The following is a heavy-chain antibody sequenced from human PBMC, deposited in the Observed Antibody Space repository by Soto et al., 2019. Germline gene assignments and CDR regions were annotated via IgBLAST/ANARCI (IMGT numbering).Heavy chain of an antibody. Sequence: GASVKVSCKASGYTFTSYYMHWVRQAPGQGLEWMGIINPSGGSTSYAQKFQGRVTITADKSTSTAYMELSSLRSEDTAVYYCARGGYCSGGSCLYYYYYMDVWGKGTTVTVSS. D-gene: IGHD2-15*01. CDR2: INPSGGST. J-gene: IGHJ6*03. V-gene: IGHV1-46*01. CDR3: ARGGYCSGGSCLYYYYYMDV. CDR1: GYTFTSYY.